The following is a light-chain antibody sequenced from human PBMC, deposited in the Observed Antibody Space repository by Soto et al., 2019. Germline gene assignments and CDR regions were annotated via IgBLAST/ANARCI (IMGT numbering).Light chain of an antibody. CDR1: QSVSSTY. Sequence: EIVLTQSPGPLSLSPGERATLSCRASQSVSSTYIAWYQQKPGQAPRVLIYGASSRATGIPDRFSGSGSGTDFALTISRLEPEDFAVYFCQQYGRSPPFTFGQGTKVEIK. CDR2: GAS. J-gene: IGKJ2*01. V-gene: IGKV3-20*01. CDR3: QQYGRSPPFT.